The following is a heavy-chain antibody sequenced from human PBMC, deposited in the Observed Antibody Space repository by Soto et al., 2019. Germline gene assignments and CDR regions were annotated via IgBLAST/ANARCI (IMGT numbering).Heavy chain of an antibody. CDR2: ISGSGGST. Sequence: EVQLLESGGGLVQPGGSLRLSCAASGFTFSSYAMSWVRQAPGKGLEWVAAISGSGGSTYYADSVKGRFTISRYNSKNPLYLQMTSLRAEDTAVYYCAKLGYSSSWREGDAFDIWGQGTMVTVSS. CDR1: GFTFSSYA. J-gene: IGHJ3*02. V-gene: IGHV3-23*01. D-gene: IGHD6-13*01. CDR3: AKLGYSSSWREGDAFDI.